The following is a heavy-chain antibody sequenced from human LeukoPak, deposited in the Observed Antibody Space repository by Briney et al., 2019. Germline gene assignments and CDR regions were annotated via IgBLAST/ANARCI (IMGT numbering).Heavy chain of an antibody. J-gene: IGHJ6*02. V-gene: IGHV3-30-3*02. CDR1: GFTFSSYA. CDR3: AKTSYYDFWSGYRPGYYYYGMDV. D-gene: IGHD3-3*01. Sequence: PGGSLRLSCAASGFTFSSYAMHWVRQAPGKGLEWVAVISYDGSNKYYADSVKGRFTISRDNSKNTLYLQMNSLRAEDTAVYYCAKTSYYDFWSGYRPGYYYYGMDVWGQGTTVTVSS. CDR2: ISYDGSNK.